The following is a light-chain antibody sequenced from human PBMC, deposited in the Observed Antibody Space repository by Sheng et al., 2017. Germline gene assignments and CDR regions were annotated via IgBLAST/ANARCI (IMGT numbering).Light chain of an antibody. CDR1: QRVSNH. CDR3: QQYNSYSRT. V-gene: IGKV3D-15*01. Sequence: EIVMTQSPATLSVSPGEGATLSCRASQRVSNHLAWYQQKPGQAPRLLIYDASNRATGIPARFSGSGSGTDFTLTISSLQPDDFATYYCQQYNSYSRTFGQGTKLEIK. J-gene: IGKJ2*01. CDR2: DAS.